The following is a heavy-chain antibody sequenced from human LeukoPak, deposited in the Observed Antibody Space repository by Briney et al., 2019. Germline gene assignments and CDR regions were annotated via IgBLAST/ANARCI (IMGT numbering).Heavy chain of an antibody. Sequence: GGSLRLSCAASGFTFSSYGMHWVRQAPGKGLEWVAVISYDGSNKYYADSVKGRFTISRDNSKNTLYLQMNSLRAEDTAVYYCAKDLEVVGATIAYWGQGTLVTVSS. CDR3: AKDLEVVGATIAY. D-gene: IGHD1-26*01. CDR2: ISYDGSNK. V-gene: IGHV3-30*18. J-gene: IGHJ4*02. CDR1: GFTFSSYG.